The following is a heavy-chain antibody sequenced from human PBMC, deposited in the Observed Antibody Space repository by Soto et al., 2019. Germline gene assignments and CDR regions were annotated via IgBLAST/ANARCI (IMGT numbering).Heavy chain of an antibody. Sequence: ETLSLNCTVSVASISGFYWSWIRKSAGKGLEWIGRIYATGTTDYNPSLKSRVMMSVDTSKKQFSLKLRSVTAADTAVYYCVRDGTKTLRDWFDPWGQGISVTVSS. CDR3: VRDGTKTLRDWFDP. CDR1: VASISGFY. CDR2: IYATGTT. V-gene: IGHV4-4*07. J-gene: IGHJ5*02. D-gene: IGHD1-1*01.